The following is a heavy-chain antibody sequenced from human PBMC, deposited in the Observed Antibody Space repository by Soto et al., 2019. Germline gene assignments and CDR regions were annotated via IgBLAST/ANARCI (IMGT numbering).Heavy chain of an antibody. V-gene: IGHV1-2*04. J-gene: IGHJ5*02. CDR1: GYTFTGYY. Sequence: ASVKVSCKASGYTFTGYYMHWVRQAPGQGLEWMGWINPNSGGTNYAQKFQGWVTMTRDTSISTAYMELSRLRSDDTAVYYCARGPGFRTLLRHFDWDLWGQGTLVTVSS. CDR2: INPNSGGT. CDR3: ARGPGFRTLLRHFDWDL. D-gene: IGHD3-9*01.